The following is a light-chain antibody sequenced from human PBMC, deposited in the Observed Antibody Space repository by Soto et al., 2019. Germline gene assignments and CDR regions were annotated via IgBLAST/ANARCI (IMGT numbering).Light chain of an antibody. CDR2: GAS. CDR3: QQYKNWPPVT. V-gene: IGKV3-15*01. Sequence: ETVMTQSPATLSVSVGERAALSCRASQSVNTNLAWYQQKPGQAPRLLIYGASIRATGVTARFSGSGSGTDFPPPISNLQPEDFAVYFCQQYKNWPPVTFGGGTKVDIK. CDR1: QSVNTN. J-gene: IGKJ4*01.